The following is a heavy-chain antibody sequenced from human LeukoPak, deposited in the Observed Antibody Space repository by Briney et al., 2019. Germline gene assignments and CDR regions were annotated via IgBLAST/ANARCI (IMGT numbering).Heavy chain of an antibody. V-gene: IGHV4-59*11. J-gene: IGHJ5*02. CDR3: ARGSWDFWSGYYGAWFDP. CDR1: GGSISSHY. CDR2: IYYSGST. D-gene: IGHD3-3*01. Sequence: TSETLSLTCTVSGGSISSHYWSWIRQPPGKGLEWIGYIYYSGSTNYNPSLKSRVTISVDTSKNQFSLKLSSVTAADTAVYYCARGSWDFWSGYYGAWFDPWGQGTLVTVSS.